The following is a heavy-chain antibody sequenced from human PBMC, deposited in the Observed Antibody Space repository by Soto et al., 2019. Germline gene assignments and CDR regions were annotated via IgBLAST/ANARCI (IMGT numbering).Heavy chain of an antibody. CDR1: GGSVSSGKYY. V-gene: IGHV4-61*01. D-gene: IGHD3-22*01. J-gene: IGHJ4*02. CDR2: FYYTGSI. Sequence: PSETLSLTCTVSGGSVSSGKYYWSWIRQPPGEGLEWIGYFYYTGSINYNPSLKSRVTISIDASKNQFSLRLSSVTAADTAVYYCARSMFYSDGSNYSPFDYWGQGTLVTVSS. CDR3: ARSMFYSDGSNYSPFDY.